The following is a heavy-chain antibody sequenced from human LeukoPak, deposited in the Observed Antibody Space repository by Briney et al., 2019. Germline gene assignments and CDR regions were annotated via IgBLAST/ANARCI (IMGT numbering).Heavy chain of an antibody. J-gene: IGHJ4*02. CDR3: ARSMIDTRGAFDY. V-gene: IGHV4-38-2*02. CDR1: GYSISSGYY. D-gene: IGHD3-22*01. Sequence: PSETLSLTCTVSGYSISSGYYWGWIRQPPGKGLEWIGSIYHSGSTYYNPSLKSRVTISVDTSKNQFSLKLSSVTAADTAVYYCARSMIDTRGAFDYWGQGTLVTVSS. CDR2: IYHSGST.